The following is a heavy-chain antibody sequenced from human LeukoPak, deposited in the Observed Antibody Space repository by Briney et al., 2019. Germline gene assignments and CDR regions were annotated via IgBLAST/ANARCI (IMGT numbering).Heavy chain of an antibody. J-gene: IGHJ4*02. CDR2: INPNSGGT. V-gene: IGHV1-2*02. CDR1: GYTFTGYY. Sequence: EASVKVSCKASGYTFTGYYMHWVRQAPGQGLEWMGWINPNSGGTNYAQKFQGRVTMTRDTSISTAYMELSRLRSDDTGVYYCARGIHYYDSSSLNYWGQGTPVTVSS. D-gene: IGHD3-22*01. CDR3: ARGIHYYDSSSLNY.